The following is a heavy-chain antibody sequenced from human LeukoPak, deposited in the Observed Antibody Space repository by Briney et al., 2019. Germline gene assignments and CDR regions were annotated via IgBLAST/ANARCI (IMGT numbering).Heavy chain of an antibody. J-gene: IGHJ4*02. V-gene: IGHV3-9*01. CDR1: GFTFDDYA. Sequence: PGGSLRLSCAASGFTFDDYAMHWVRQAPGKGLEWVSGISWNSGSIGYADSVKGRFTISRDNAKNSLYLQMNSLRAEDTALYYCAKAPADYYDSSGADYWGQGTLVTVSS. CDR3: AKAPADYYDSSGADY. CDR2: ISWNSGSI. D-gene: IGHD3-22*01.